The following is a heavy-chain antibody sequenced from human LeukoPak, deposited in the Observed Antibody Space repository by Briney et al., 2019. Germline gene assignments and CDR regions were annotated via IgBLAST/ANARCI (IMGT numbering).Heavy chain of an antibody. CDR3: AKGVREWLRTTVTFDY. Sequence: GGSLRLSCAASGFTFSSYGMHWVRQAPGKGLEWVAVISYDGSNKYYADSVKGRFTISRDNSKNTLYLQMNSLRAEDTAVYYCAKGVREWLRTTVTFDYWGQGTLVTVSS. CDR1: GFTFSSYG. J-gene: IGHJ4*02. CDR2: ISYDGSNK. D-gene: IGHD4-17*01. V-gene: IGHV3-30*18.